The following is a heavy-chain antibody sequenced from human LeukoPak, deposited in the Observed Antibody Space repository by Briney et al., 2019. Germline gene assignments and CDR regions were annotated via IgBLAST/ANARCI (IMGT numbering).Heavy chain of an antibody. CDR2: INPNSGGT. J-gene: IGHJ4*02. V-gene: IGHV1-2*02. CDR1: GYTFTGYY. CDR3: ARALGWIQLWSHFDY. Sequence: ASVKVSCKASGYTFTGYYMHWVRQAPGQGLEWMGWINPNSGGTNYAQKFQGRVTITRDTSISTAYMELSRLRSDDTAVYYCARALGWIQLWSHFDYWGREPWSPSPQ. D-gene: IGHD5-18*01.